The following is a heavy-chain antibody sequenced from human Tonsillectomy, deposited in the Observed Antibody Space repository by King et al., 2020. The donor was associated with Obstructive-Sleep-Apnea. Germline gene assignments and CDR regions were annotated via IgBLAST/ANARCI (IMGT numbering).Heavy chain of an antibody. J-gene: IGHJ3*02. CDR2: IIPILGIA. D-gene: IGHD6-13*01. CDR1: GGTFSSYA. Sequence: QLVQSGAEVKKPGSSVKVSCKASGGTFSSYAISWVRQAPGQGREWMGGIIPILGIANYAQKFQGRVTITADKSTSTAYMELSSLRSEDTAVYYCARVSAAAGHSDAFDIWGQGTMVTVSS. V-gene: IGHV1-69*10. CDR3: ARVSAAAGHSDAFDI.